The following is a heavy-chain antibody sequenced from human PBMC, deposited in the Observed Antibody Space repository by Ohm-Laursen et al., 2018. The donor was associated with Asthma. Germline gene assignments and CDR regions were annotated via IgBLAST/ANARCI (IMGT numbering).Heavy chain of an antibody. J-gene: IGHJ5*02. Sequence: SETLSLTCNVSGGSINNFYWHWIRQPPGKGLEWIGYIHDSGNTQYNPSLKSRVTISLDTSKRQFSLSLNSASAADTAVYYCARGVVSRTTPNWFDPWGQGPRSPSPQ. CDR2: IHDSGNT. V-gene: IGHV4-59*01. CDR3: ARGVVSRTTPNWFDP. CDR1: GGSINNFY. D-gene: IGHD2/OR15-2a*01.